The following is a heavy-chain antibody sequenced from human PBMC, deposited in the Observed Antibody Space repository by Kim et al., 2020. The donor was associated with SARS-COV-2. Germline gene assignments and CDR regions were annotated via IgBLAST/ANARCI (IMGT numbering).Heavy chain of an antibody. Sequence: ADSVKGRFTISRDTAKNSLYLQMNSPRAEDTAVYYCAREGRAVAGRTFDYWGQGTLVTVSS. J-gene: IGHJ4*02. V-gene: IGHV3-21*01. CDR3: AREGRAVAGRTFDY. D-gene: IGHD6-19*01.